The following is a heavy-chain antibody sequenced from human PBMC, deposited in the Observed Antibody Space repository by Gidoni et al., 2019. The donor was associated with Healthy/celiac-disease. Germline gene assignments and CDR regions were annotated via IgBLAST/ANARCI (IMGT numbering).Heavy chain of an antibody. CDR1: GGSISSGGYS. CDR3: ARVGYFDPPSPYYFDY. J-gene: IGHJ4*02. Sequence: QVQLQESGPGLVKPSQTLSLTCTVSGGSISSGGYSWSWIRQHPGKGLEWIGYIYYSGSTYYNPSLKSRVTISVDTSKNQFSLKLSSVTAADTAVYYCARVGYFDPPSPYYFDYWGQGTLVTVSS. D-gene: IGHD3-9*01. V-gene: IGHV4-31*03. CDR2: IYYSGST.